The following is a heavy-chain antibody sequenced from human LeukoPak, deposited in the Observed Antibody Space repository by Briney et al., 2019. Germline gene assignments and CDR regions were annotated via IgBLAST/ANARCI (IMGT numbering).Heavy chain of an antibody. D-gene: IGHD6-19*01. CDR3: AKAVLLRYSSGWYDFDY. Sequence: TGGSLRLSCAASGFTFSSYAMSWVRQAPGKGLEWVSAISGSGGSTYYADSVKGRFTISRDNSKNTLYLQMNSLRAEDTAVYYCAKAVLLRYSSGWYDFDYWGQGTLVTVSS. CDR2: ISGSGGST. CDR1: GFTFSSYA. V-gene: IGHV3-23*01. J-gene: IGHJ4*02.